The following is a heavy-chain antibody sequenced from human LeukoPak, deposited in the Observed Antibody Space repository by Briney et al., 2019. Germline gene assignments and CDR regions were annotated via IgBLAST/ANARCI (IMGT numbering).Heavy chain of an antibody. Sequence: ASVTVSCKASGYFFTTYAIHCVRQAPGQGLEWMGWINAGNGITKYSQKFQGRVTITRDTSATTVYMELSSLRSEDTALYYCARDFGSSSGYYWFDPWGQGTLVTVSS. CDR3: ARDFGSSSGYYWFDP. CDR1: GYFFTTYA. J-gene: IGHJ5*02. D-gene: IGHD6-19*01. CDR2: INAGNGIT. V-gene: IGHV1-3*01.